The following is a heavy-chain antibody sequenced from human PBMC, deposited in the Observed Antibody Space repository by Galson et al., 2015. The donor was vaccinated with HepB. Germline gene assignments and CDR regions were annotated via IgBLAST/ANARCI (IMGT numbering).Heavy chain of an antibody. V-gene: IGHV3-23*01. J-gene: IGHJ3*02. CDR2: ISGSGGST. CDR3: ARDSGIVVPAAILHDAFDI. CDR1: FTFSSYA. Sequence: FTFSSYAMSWVRQAPGKGLEWVSAISGSGGSTYYADSVKGRFTISRDNSKNTLYLQMNSLRAEDTAVYYCARDSGIVVPAAILHDAFDIWGQGTMVTVSS. D-gene: IGHD2-2*01.